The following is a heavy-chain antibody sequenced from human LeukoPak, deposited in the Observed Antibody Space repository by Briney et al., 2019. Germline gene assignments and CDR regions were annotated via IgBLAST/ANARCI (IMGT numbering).Heavy chain of an antibody. CDR2: INPNSGGT. D-gene: IGHD6-19*01. CDR3: ARGTARGSSGWYDY. Sequence: GASVKVSCKASGYTFTGNYMHWVRQAPGQGLEWMGWINPNSGGTNYAQKFQGRVTMTRDTSISTAYMELSRLRSDDTAVYYCARGTARGSSGWYDYWGQGTLVTVSS. J-gene: IGHJ4*02. CDR1: GYTFTGNY. V-gene: IGHV1-2*02.